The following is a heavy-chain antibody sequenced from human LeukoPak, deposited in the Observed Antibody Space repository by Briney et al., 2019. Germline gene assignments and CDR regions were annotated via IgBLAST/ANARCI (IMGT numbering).Heavy chain of an antibody. J-gene: IGHJ4*02. D-gene: IGHD2-2*01. V-gene: IGHV4-59*01. Sequence: PSETLSLTCTVSGGSISSYYWSWIRQPPGKGLEWIGYIYYSGSTNYNPSLKSRVTISVDTSKNQFSLKLSSVTAADTAVYYCARGFIVPDYWGQGTLVTVSS. CDR2: IYYSGST. CDR1: GGSISSYY. CDR3: ARGFIVPDY.